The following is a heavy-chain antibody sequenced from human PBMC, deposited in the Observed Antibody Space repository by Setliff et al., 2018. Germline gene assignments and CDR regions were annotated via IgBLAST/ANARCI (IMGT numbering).Heavy chain of an antibody. Sequence: VASVKVSCKASGYTFTNYGISWVRQAPGQGLEWMGWISVYNGNTNYAQKLQGRVTMTTDTSTSTAYMELRSLRSDDTAVYYCATHYYGSGIFDYWGQGTLVTVSS. CDR3: ATHYYGSGIFDY. V-gene: IGHV1-18*01. CDR2: ISVYNGNT. D-gene: IGHD3-10*01. CDR1: GYTFTNYG. J-gene: IGHJ4*02.